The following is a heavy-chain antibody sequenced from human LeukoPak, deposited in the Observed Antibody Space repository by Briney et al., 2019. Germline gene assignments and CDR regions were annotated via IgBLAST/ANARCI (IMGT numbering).Heavy chain of an antibody. V-gene: IGHV4-4*08. Sequence: SETLSLTCTVSGGSISSYYWNWIRQPPAKALEWIGYIYTSGSTNYNPSLKSRVTMSLDTSKNQFSLKLSSVTAADTAVYYCARHVHRYSTNNWFDPWGQGTLVTVSS. CDR2: IYTSGST. CDR1: GGSISSYY. D-gene: IGHD5-12*01. CDR3: ARHVHRYSTNNWFDP. J-gene: IGHJ5*02.